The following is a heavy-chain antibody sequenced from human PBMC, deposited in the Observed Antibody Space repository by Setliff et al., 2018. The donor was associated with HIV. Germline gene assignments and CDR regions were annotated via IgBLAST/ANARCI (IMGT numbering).Heavy chain of an antibody. D-gene: IGHD4-17*01. Sequence: SETLSLTCSVSGGSVSSVSYSWGWIRQPPGKGLEWIGYMYSGGNTYYKPSLKSRVTMSVDTSKNQFSLKVGSVTAADTAVYYCAAKKSGDYPFNWGQGTLVTVSS. CDR3: AAKKSGDYPFN. V-gene: IGHV4-39*07. CDR2: MYSGGNT. J-gene: IGHJ4*02. CDR1: GGSVSSVSYS.